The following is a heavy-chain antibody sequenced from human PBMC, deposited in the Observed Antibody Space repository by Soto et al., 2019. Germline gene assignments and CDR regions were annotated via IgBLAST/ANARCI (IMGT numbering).Heavy chain of an antibody. Sequence: PSETLSLTCTVSGGSISSGGYYWGWIRQHPGKGLEWIGYIYYSGSTYYNPSLKSRVTISVDTSKNQFSLKLSSVTAADTAVYYCAIDREADIVVVPAAMMGRYGMDVWGQVTTVTVSS. CDR2: IYYSGST. D-gene: IGHD2-2*01. CDR1: GGSISSGGYY. CDR3: AIDREADIVVVPAAMMGRYGMDV. J-gene: IGHJ6*02. V-gene: IGHV4-31*03.